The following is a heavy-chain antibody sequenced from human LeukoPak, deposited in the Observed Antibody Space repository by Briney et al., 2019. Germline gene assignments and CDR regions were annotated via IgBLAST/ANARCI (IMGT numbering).Heavy chain of an antibody. CDR2: IKQDRSEK. Sequence: PGGSLRLSCAASGFTFTNYWMSWVRQAPGKGLELVANIKQDRSEKYYVDSVKGRFTISRDNAKNSLYLQMNSLRAEGTAVYYCARVRGYAFDYWGQGTLVTVSS. V-gene: IGHV3-7*01. CDR3: ARVRGYAFDY. CDR1: GFTFTNYW. J-gene: IGHJ4*02. D-gene: IGHD1-1*01.